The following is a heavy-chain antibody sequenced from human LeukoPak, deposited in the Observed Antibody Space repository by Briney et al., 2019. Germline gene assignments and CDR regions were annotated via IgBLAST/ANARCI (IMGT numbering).Heavy chain of an antibody. CDR3: ARVPAAKHYDILTGYYHGSPWFDP. CDR2: INHSGST. CDR1: GGSFSGYY. J-gene: IGHJ5*02. Sequence: PSETLSLTCAVYGGSFSGYYWSWIRQPPGKGLEWIGEINHSGSTNYNPSLKSRVTISVDTSKNQFSLKLSSVTAADTAVYYCARVPAAKHYDILTGYYHGSPWFDPWGQGTLVTVSS. V-gene: IGHV4-34*01. D-gene: IGHD3-9*01.